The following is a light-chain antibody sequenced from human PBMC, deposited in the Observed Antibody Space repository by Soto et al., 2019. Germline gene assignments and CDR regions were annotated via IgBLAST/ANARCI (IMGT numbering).Light chain of an antibody. Sequence: IQMTQSPSSLSVSVGDRVTIACRASQSIGGFLNWYQQKPGKAPKLLIYAASSLQSGVPSRFSGSGSGTDFTLTISSLQPEDFATYYCLQDYNYPWTFGQGTKVDIK. CDR3: LQDYNYPWT. CDR1: QSIGGF. CDR2: AAS. J-gene: IGKJ1*01. V-gene: IGKV1-6*01.